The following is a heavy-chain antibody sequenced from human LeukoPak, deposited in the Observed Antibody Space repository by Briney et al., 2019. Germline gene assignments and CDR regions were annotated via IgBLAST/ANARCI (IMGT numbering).Heavy chain of an antibody. D-gene: IGHD3-3*01. Sequence: ASVKVSCKASGYTFTSYAMHWVRQAPGQRLEWMGWINAGNGNTKYSQKFQGRVTITRDTSASTAYMELSSLRSEDTAVYYCARDRLQASYDLPYYMDVWGKGTTVTVSS. CDR2: INAGNGNT. CDR3: ARDRLQASYDLPYYMDV. V-gene: IGHV1-3*01. J-gene: IGHJ6*03. CDR1: GYTFTSYA.